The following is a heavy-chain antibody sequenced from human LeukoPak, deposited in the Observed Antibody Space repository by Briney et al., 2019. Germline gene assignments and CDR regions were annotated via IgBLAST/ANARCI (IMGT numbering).Heavy chain of an antibody. CDR1: GYSFISYW. CDR2: IDPGDSDA. CDR3: ARCLGGEPFEYFDY. Sequence: GESLKISCKGSGYSFISYWSGWLRQMPGKGLEWMGFIDPGDSDARYSPSFLGQVTISADKSISTAYLQWSSLKASDTAMYYCARCLGGEPFEYFDYWGQRTLVTVSS. J-gene: IGHJ4*02. V-gene: IGHV5-51*01. D-gene: IGHD3-16*01.